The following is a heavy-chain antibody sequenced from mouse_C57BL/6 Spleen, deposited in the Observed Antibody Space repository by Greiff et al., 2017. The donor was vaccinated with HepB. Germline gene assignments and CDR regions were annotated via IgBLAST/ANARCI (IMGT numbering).Heavy chain of an antibody. D-gene: IGHD1-1*01. CDR2: IYPGSGNT. CDR3: ARYNGRDYAMGD. V-gene: IGHV1-55*01. CDR1: GYTFTSYW. J-gene: IGHJ4*01. Sequence: VQLQQSGAELVKPGASVKMSCKASGYTFTSYWITWVKQRPGQGLEWIGDIYPGSGNTNYNEKFKSKATLTVDTSSSTAYMQPSSLTSEDSAVYNCARYNGRDYAMGDWGQGTSVTVSS.